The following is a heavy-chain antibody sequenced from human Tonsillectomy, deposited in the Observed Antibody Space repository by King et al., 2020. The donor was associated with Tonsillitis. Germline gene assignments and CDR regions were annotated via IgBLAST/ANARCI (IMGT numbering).Heavy chain of an antibody. D-gene: IGHD3-10*01. CDR2: IKQDGSEK. CDR3: ARDWYGSGSPFDY. Sequence: DVQLVESGGGLVQPGGSLRLSCAASGFTFSSYWMSSVRQAPGKGLEWVANIKQDGSEKYYVDSVKGRFTISRDNAKNSLYLQMNSLRAEDTAVYYCARDWYGSGSPFDYWGQGTLVTVSS. CDR1: GFTFSSYW. V-gene: IGHV3-7*01. J-gene: IGHJ4*02.